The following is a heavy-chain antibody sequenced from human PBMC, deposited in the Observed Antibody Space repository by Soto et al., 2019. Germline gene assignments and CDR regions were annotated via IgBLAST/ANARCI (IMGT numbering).Heavy chain of an antibody. Sequence: GASVKVSCKASGYTFTSYYMHWVRQAPGQGLEWMGIINPSGGSTSYAQKFQGRVTMTRDTSTSAVYMELSSLRSEDTAVYYCARGAPIAAGNNWFDPWGQGTLVTVSS. J-gene: IGHJ5*02. CDR2: INPSGGST. D-gene: IGHD6-13*01. CDR1: GYTFTSYY. CDR3: ARGAPIAAGNNWFDP. V-gene: IGHV1-46*03.